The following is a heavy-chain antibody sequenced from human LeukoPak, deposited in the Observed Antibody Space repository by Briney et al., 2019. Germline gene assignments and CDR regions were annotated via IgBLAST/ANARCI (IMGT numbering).Heavy chain of an antibody. CDR2: IYYSGST. J-gene: IGHJ4*02. D-gene: IGHD2-15*01. CDR1: GGSISSSSYY. Sequence: PSETLSLTCTVSGGSISSSSYYWGWIRQPPGKGLEWIGSIYYSGSTYYNPSLKSRVTISVDTSKNQFSLKLSSVTAADTAVYYCARLRRGSQLRVVYYFDYWGQGTLVTVSS. CDR3: ARLRRGSQLRVVYYFDY. V-gene: IGHV4-39*01.